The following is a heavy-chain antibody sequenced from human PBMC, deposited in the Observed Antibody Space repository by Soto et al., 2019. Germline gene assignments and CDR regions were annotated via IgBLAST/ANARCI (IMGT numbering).Heavy chain of an antibody. CDR2: ISDNGGST. D-gene: IGHD2-21*01. J-gene: IGHJ4*02. Sequence: GGSLRLSCSASGFIFSSYAMHWVRQAPGKGLEYVSTISDNGGSTYYTDSVKGRFTVSRENSKNTLYLQMSSLRDEDTAVYYCVKARVAVARMCDRWGQGTLVTVSS. V-gene: IGHV3-64D*06. CDR3: VKARVAVARMCDR. CDR1: GFIFSSYA.